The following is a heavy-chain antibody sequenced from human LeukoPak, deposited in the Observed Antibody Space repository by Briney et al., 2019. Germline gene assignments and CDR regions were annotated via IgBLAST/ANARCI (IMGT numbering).Heavy chain of an antibody. CDR2: ISYDGSNK. D-gene: IGHD2-2*01. V-gene: IGHV3-30*18. J-gene: IGHJ4*02. Sequence: GRSLRLSCAASGFTFSSYGMHWVRQAPGKGLEWVAVISYDGSNKYYADSVKGRFTLSRDNSKNTLYLQMNSLRAEDTAVYYCAEDQYCSSTSCLDYWGQGTLVTVSS. CDR3: AEDQYCSSTSCLDY. CDR1: GFTFSSYG.